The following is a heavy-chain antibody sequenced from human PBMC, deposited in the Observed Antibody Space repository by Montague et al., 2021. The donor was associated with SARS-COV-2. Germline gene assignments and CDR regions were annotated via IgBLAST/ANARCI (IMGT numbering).Heavy chain of an antibody. Sequence: SETLSLTCAVYGGSFSDYHWSWIRQPPGGGLEWIGRINHGGSTKYNPSLKSRVTISMDTSKNQFSLKLSSVTAADTAVYYCARGTPGYWGQGTLVTVSS. CDR2: INHGGST. CDR3: ARGTPGY. V-gene: IGHV4-34*01. CDR1: GGSFSDYH. D-gene: IGHD2-2*03. J-gene: IGHJ4*02.